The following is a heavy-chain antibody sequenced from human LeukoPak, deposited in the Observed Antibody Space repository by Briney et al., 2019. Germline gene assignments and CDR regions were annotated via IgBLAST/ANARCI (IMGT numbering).Heavy chain of an antibody. J-gene: IGHJ4*02. CDR3: AREYSYYDSSGYYYGSGYFHY. CDR2: IYYSGST. V-gene: IGHV4-59*01. CDR1: GDSISTYY. Sequence: SETLSLTCTVSGDSISTYYWSWIRQPPGKGLEWIGYIYYSGSTNYNPSLQSRVTISVDTSKNQLSLRLSSVTAADTAVYYCAREYSYYDSSGYYYGSGYFHYWGQGTLVTVSS. D-gene: IGHD3-22*01.